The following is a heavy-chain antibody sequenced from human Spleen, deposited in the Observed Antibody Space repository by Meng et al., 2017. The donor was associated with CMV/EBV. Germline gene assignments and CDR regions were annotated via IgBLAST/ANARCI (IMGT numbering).Heavy chain of an antibody. CDR1: GYTFTSSD. D-gene: IGHD2-8*01. J-gene: IGHJ5*02. Sequence: KASGYTFTSSDVNWVRQATGQGLEWMGWMNPNSGNTGYAQKFQGRVTMTRNTSISTAYMELRSLRPEDTAVYYCARSPGMRNNWFDPWGQGTLVTVSS. CDR3: ARSPGMRNNWFDP. CDR2: MNPNSGNT. V-gene: IGHV1-8*01.